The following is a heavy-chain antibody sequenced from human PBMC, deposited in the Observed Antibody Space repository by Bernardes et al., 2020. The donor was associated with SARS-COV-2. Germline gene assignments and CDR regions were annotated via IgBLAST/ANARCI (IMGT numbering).Heavy chain of an antibody. CDR1: GFTVRSNY. CDR3: ATNWELGG. Sequence: GGSLRLSCAASGFTVRSNYLNWVRQAPGQGLAWVSVIYSGGTTYYADSVKDRFTISRDNSKNTLYLQMNSLRAEDTAVYYCATNWELGGWGQGTLVTVSS. V-gene: IGHV3-66*01. J-gene: IGHJ4*02. D-gene: IGHD1-26*01. CDR2: IYSGGTT.